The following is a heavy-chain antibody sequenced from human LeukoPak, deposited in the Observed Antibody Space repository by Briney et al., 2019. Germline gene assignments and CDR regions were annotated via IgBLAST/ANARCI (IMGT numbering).Heavy chain of an antibody. CDR3: AKDRSCTNDICHGDFDY. CDR1: GFTFSSYA. Sequence: RGFLRVSCAASGFTFSSYAVSWVRQAPGKGLEWVSSISGSGGSTYSADSVKGRFTISRDNSKNTMYLQMDSLRAEDTALYYCAKDRSCTNDICHGDFDYWGQGTLVTVSS. D-gene: IGHD2-8*01. CDR2: ISGSGGST. V-gene: IGHV3-23*01. J-gene: IGHJ4*02.